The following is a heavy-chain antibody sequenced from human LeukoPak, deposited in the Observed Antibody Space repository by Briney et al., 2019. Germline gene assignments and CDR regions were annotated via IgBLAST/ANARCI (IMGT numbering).Heavy chain of an antibody. J-gene: IGHJ4*02. CDR1: GFTFSDYY. CDR3: ARDRGWAGYSYGFYY. Sequence: GGSLRLSCAASGFTFSDYYMSWLRQAPGKGLEWVSYISGSGSTIHYADSVKGRFTISRDNTKNSLYLQVNSLRADDTAVYYCARDRGWAGYSYGFYYWGQGTLVTVSS. CDR2: ISGSGSTI. V-gene: IGHV3-11*01. D-gene: IGHD5-18*01.